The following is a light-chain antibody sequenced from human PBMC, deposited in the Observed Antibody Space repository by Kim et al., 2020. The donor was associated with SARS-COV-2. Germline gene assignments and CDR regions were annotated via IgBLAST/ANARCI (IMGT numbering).Light chain of an antibody. Sequence: SPGEGATLSCRASQHVYKGYLAWYQQRLGQAPRLLIYQTSTRATGIPDRFSGSGSGTDFTLTISRLEPEDFAVYYCQQYGSSPPYTFGQGTKLEIK. CDR3: QQYGSSPPYT. CDR2: QTS. V-gene: IGKV3-20*01. J-gene: IGKJ2*01. CDR1: QHVYKGY.